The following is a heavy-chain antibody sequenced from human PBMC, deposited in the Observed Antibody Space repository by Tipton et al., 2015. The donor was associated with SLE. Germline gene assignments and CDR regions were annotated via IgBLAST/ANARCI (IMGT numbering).Heavy chain of an antibody. CDR3: ARVAYCSGGSCSDAFDI. CDR1: GFTFSSYE. J-gene: IGHJ3*02. D-gene: IGHD2-15*01. V-gene: IGHV3-48*03. Sequence: SLRLSCAASGFTFSSYEMNWVRQAPGKGLEWVSYISSSGSTIYYADSVKGRFTISRDNAKNSLYLQMNSLRAEDTAVYYCARVAYCSGGSCSDAFDIWGQGTMVTVSS. CDR2: ISSSGSTI.